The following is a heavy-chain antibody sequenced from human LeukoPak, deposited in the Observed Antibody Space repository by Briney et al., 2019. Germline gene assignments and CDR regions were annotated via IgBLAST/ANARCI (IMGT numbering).Heavy chain of an antibody. J-gene: IGHJ6*02. CDR2: FDPEDGET. CDR1: GYTLTELS. CDR3: AKTSTGVGYYYGMDV. Sequence: APVKVSCKVSGYTLTELSMHWVRQAPGKGLEWMGGFDPEDGETIYAQKFQGRVTMTEDTSTDTAYMELSSLRSEDTAVYYCAKTSTGVGYYYGMDVWGQGTTVTVSS. D-gene: IGHD3-10*01. V-gene: IGHV1-24*01.